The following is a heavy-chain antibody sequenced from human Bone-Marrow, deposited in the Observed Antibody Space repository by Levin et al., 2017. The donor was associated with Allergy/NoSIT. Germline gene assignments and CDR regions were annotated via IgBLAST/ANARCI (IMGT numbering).Heavy chain of an antibody. CDR2: IDWDDDK. CDR3: ARKSMSLAVTGPFDS. V-gene: IGHV2-70*01. J-gene: IGHJ4*02. Sequence: SGPTLVKPTQTLTLTCTFSGFSLSPSGMCVTWIRQPPGKALEWLALIDWDDDKYYSTSLKTRLSISKDTSKNQVVLKMTNVDPVDTASYYCARKSMSLAVTGPFDSWGQGTLVTVSS. CDR1: GFSLSPSGMC. D-gene: IGHD6-19*01.